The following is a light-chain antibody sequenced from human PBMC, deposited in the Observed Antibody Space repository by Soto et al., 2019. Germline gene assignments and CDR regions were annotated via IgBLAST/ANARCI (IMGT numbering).Light chain of an antibody. Sequence: DIVMTQSPLSLPVTPGEPASISCRSSQSLLHSNGYNYLDWYLQKPGQSPQLLIYLGSNRASGVPDRFSGSGSGTDFTLKISRVEAEDVGVYYCMQALQTPRFGPGTKVDIE. CDR2: LGS. J-gene: IGKJ3*01. CDR1: QSLLHSNGYNY. CDR3: MQALQTPR. V-gene: IGKV2-28*01.